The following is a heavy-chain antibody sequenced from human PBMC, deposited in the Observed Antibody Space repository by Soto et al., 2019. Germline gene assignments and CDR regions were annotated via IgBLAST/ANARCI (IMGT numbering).Heavy chain of an antibody. CDR2: LSSGGSA. D-gene: IGHD3-16*01. V-gene: IGHV3-53*01. Sequence: PGGSLRLSCAASGFAVSTHYMSWVRQAPGTGLEGVSVLSSGGSAYYAASVEGRFTISEDIYKNSVFLQMDSLTAEATAVYYCASNASPGGMDVWGQGTTVTVSS. J-gene: IGHJ6*02. CDR1: GFAVSTHY. CDR3: ASNASPGGMDV.